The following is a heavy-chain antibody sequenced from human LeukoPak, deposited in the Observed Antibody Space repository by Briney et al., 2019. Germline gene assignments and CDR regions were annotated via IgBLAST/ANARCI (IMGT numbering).Heavy chain of an antibody. CDR2: INSDGSIT. CDR3: ARLREIPVFGVVTKSTSYFDY. J-gene: IGHJ4*02. D-gene: IGHD3-3*01. V-gene: IGHV3-74*01. CDR1: GFSFSVFW. Sequence: GGSLRLSCAASGFSFSVFWMHWVRQAPGKGLVWVSRINSDGSITTYADFVKGRFTISRDNAKDSLYLQMNSLRAEDTAVYYCARLREIPVFGVVTKSTSYFDYWGQGTLVTVSS.